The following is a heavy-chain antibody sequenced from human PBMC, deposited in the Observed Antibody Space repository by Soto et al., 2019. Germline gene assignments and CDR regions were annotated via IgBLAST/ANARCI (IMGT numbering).Heavy chain of an antibody. CDR3: ASSRITMIPYGMDV. J-gene: IGHJ6*02. CDR1: GYTFTSYA. V-gene: IGHV1-3*01. CDR2: INAGNGNT. Sequence: ASLKVSCKGSGYTFTSYAMHWVRQAPGQRLEWMGWINAGNGNTKYSQKFQGRVTITRDTSASTAYMELSSLRSEDTAVYYCASSRITMIPYGMDVWGQGTTVTVSS. D-gene: IGHD3-22*01.